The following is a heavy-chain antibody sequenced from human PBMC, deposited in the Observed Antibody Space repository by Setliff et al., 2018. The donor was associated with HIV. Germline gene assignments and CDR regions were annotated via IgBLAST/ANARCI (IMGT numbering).Heavy chain of an antibody. CDR1: GGPISSGTYS. V-gene: IGHV4-30-2*01. CDR3: ARDADN. J-gene: IGHJ4*02. Sequence: PSETLSLTCDVSGGPISSGTYSWSWIRQPPGKGLEWIGYISRSGGTHYTPSLKSRVSMSIDRSENQFFLNLTSVTAADAAVYYCARDADNWGQGTLVTVSS. CDR2: ISRSGGT.